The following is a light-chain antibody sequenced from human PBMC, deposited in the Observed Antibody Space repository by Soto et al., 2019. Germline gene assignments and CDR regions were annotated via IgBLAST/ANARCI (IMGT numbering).Light chain of an antibody. V-gene: IGKV1D-12*01. Sequence: DIQMTQSPSSVSASVGDRVTITCRASQDISSWLAWYQHKPGKAPSLLIYAASSLQSGVPSRFRGSGSGTDFALTIAGLESEDFATYYCQQSFSTPGTFGQGTKVAIK. J-gene: IGKJ1*01. CDR1: QDISSW. CDR2: AAS. CDR3: QQSFSTPGT.